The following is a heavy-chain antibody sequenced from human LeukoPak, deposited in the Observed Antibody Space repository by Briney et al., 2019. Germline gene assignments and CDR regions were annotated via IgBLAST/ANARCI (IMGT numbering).Heavy chain of an antibody. D-gene: IGHD5-12*01. CDR2: IDYDSSHI. CDR3: ARGSYTGFDLYFDS. J-gene: IGHJ4*02. V-gene: IGHV3-21*01. CDR1: GFTFSNSA. Sequence: PGGSLRLSCAASGFTFSNSAMNWVRQVPGKGLEWVSSIDYDSSHIYYAASVRGRFTISRDNTRNSLFLQLSSLSADDTAFYYCARGSYTGFDLYFDSWGQGTLVTISS.